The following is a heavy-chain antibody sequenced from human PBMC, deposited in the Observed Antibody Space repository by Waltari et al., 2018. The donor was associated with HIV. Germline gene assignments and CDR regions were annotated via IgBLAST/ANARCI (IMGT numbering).Heavy chain of an antibody. CDR2: MYPSDSDT. Sequence: EVQLVQSGAEVKKPGDSLKISCKGSGYTFTNYWIGWVRQMPGKGREWMGSMYPSDSDTRYSPSFQSQVTISADKSITTAYLQWSSLKASDTAMYYCARTVGATPENFEYWGQGTLVTVSS. V-gene: IGHV5-51*03. J-gene: IGHJ4*02. D-gene: IGHD1-26*01. CDR1: GYTFTNYW. CDR3: ARTVGATPENFEY.